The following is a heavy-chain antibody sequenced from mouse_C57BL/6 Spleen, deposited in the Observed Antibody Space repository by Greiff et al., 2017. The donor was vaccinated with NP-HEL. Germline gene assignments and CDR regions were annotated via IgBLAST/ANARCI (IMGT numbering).Heavy chain of an antibody. CDR3: ARCADYDDAMDY. CDR2: IYPRSGNT. D-gene: IGHD2-4*01. J-gene: IGHJ4*01. Sequence: QVQLKESGAELARPGASVKLSCKASGYTFTSYGISWVKQRTGQGLEWIGEIYPRSGNTYYNEKFKGKATLTADKSSSTAYMELRSLTSEDSAVYFCARCADYDDAMDYWGQGTSVTVSS. CDR1: GYTFTSYG. V-gene: IGHV1-81*01.